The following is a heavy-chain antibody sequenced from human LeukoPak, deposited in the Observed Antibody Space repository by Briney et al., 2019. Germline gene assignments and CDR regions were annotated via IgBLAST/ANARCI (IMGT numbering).Heavy chain of an antibody. CDR2: INHSGST. V-gene: IGHV4-34*01. CDR1: GGSFSGYY. CDR3: ARTQRYCSSTSCYLYYYGMDV. Sequence: SETLSLTCAVYGGSFSGYYWSWIRQPPGKGLEWIGEINHSGSTNYNPSLKSRVTISVDTSKNQFSLKLSSVTAADTAVYYCARTQRYCSSTSCYLYYYGMDVWGQGTTVTVSS. J-gene: IGHJ6*02. D-gene: IGHD2-2*01.